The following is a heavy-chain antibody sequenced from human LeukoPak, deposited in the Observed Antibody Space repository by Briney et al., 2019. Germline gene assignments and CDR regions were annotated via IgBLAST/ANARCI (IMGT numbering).Heavy chain of an antibody. J-gene: IGHJ4*02. Sequence: GGSLRLSCEASGFSFSSYWMHWVRQAPGKGLVWVSRINSDGSSTIYADSVKGRLTISRDNAKNTLYLQMNSLRAEDTAVYYCAREGRVSGYDFDYWGQGTLVTVSS. D-gene: IGHD5-12*01. CDR1: GFSFSSYW. CDR3: AREGRVSGYDFDY. V-gene: IGHV3-74*01. CDR2: INSDGSST.